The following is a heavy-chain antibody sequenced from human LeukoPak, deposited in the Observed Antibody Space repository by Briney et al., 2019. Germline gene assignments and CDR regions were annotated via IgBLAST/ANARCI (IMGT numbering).Heavy chain of an antibody. CDR2: IIDSGNSI. V-gene: IGHV3-23*01. CDR1: GFRFSSHA. D-gene: IGHD1-26*01. J-gene: IGHJ4*02. CDR3: AKDPIFSGSYGVFDY. Sequence: GGSLRLSCAASGFRFSSHAMNWVRQAPGKGLEWVSTIIDSGNSIYYADSAEGRFTISRDNSKNTLYLQMNSLRAGDTAVYYCAKDPIFSGSYGVFDYWGLGTLVTVSS.